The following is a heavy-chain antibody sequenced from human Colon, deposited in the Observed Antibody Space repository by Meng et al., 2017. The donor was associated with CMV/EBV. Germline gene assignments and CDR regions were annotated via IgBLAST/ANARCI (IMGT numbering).Heavy chain of an antibody. Sequence: QVQLQDSGPGLVKPSETLSLTCTVPGGSISGHYWTWIRRPAGEGLQWLGRIYSNGRIDENYSLRSRVTISVDTSKNQLSLRLTSVTAADTAVYYCGRAGARGVPIDVWGRGTLVTVSS. V-gene: IGHV4-4*07. CDR3: GRAGARGVPIDV. CDR1: GGSISGHY. J-gene: IGHJ1*01. CDR2: IYSNGRI. D-gene: IGHD3-10*01.